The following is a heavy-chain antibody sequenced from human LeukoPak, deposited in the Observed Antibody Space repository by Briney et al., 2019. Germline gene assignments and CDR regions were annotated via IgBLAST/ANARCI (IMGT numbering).Heavy chain of an antibody. CDR2: ISGSGGST. Sequence: GGSLRLSRAASGFTFSSYAMSWVRQAPGKGLEWASAISGSGGSTYYADSVKGRFTISRDNSKNTLYLQMNSLRAEDTAVYYCANRISYKELGAFDIWGQGTMVTVSS. D-gene: IGHD1-26*01. CDR1: GFTFSSYA. V-gene: IGHV3-23*01. CDR3: ANRISYKELGAFDI. J-gene: IGHJ3*02.